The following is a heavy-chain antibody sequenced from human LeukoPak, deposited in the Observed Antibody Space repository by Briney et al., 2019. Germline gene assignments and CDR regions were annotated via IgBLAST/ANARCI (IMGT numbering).Heavy chain of an antibody. CDR1: GGTFSSYA. J-gene: IGHJ3*02. Sequence: ASVKVSCKASGGTFSSYAISWVRQAPGQGLEWMGGIIPIFGTANYAQKFQGRVTITTDESTSTAYMELSSPRSEDTAVYYCARDRRGYDFWSGFNDAFDIWGQGTMVTVSS. D-gene: IGHD3-3*01. V-gene: IGHV1-69*05. CDR3: ARDRRGYDFWSGFNDAFDI. CDR2: IIPIFGTA.